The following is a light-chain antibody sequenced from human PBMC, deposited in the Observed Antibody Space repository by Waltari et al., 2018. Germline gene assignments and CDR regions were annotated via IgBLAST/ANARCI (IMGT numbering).Light chain of an antibody. CDR2: DAS. CDR1: RAIAND. J-gene: IGKJ2*01. Sequence: EIVMTQSPATLSVSPGEAATLSCRASRAIANDLAWYQQKPGQSLRLLIYDASTMATGVPARFSGSWSGTEFTLSITGLQSEDSAVYFCQQFNTQYSFGQGTKLEIK. V-gene: IGKV3-15*01. CDR3: QQFNTQYS.